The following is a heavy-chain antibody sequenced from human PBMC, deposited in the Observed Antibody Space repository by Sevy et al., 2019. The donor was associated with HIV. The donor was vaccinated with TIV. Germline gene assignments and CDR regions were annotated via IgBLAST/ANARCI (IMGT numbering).Heavy chain of an antibody. D-gene: IGHD1-1*01. CDR3: AKDQSQNWNGVGSQAT. V-gene: IGHV3-9*01. J-gene: IGHJ5*02. CDR2: ISWDSGSI. Sequence: GGSLRLSCAASGFTFDDYAMHWVRQAPGKGLEWVSAISWDSGSIGYADSVKGRFTISRDNAKNSLYLQMNSRRPEDTAFYYCAKDQSQNWNGVGSQATWGQGTQVTVSS. CDR1: GFTFDDYA.